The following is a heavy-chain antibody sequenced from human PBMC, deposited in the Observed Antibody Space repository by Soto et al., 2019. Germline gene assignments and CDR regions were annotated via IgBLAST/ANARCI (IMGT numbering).Heavy chain of an antibody. CDR3: AKGIVGATTFYFDY. CDR1: GFAFSSYA. V-gene: IGHV3-23*01. Sequence: GGSLRLSCAASGFAFSSYAMSWVRQAPGKGLEWVSAISGSGGSTYYADSVKGRFTISRDNSKNTLYLQMNSLRAEDTAVYYCAKGIVGATTFYFDYWGQGTLVTVSS. CDR2: ISGSGGST. D-gene: IGHD1-26*01. J-gene: IGHJ4*02.